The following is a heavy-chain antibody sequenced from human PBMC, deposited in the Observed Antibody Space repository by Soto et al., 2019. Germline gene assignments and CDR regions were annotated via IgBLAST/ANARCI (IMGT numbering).Heavy chain of an antibody. D-gene: IGHD3-10*01. CDR3: ARVRGSTYYYYMDV. Sequence: GGSLRLSCAASEFTFSSCVMHWVRQAPGKGLEWVALISYDGSNKYYADSVKGRFTISRDNSKNTLYLQMNSLRAEDTALYHCARVRGSTYYYYMDVWGKGTTVTVSS. J-gene: IGHJ6*03. CDR2: ISYDGSNK. V-gene: IGHV3-30*03. CDR1: EFTFSSCV.